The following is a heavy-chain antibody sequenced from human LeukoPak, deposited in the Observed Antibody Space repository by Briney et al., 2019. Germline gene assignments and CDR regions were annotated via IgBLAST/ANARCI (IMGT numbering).Heavy chain of an antibody. J-gene: IGHJ6*02. CDR1: GFTFSDYY. V-gene: IGHV3-11*01. CDR3: ALGTINKDFYFGMDV. Sequence: GESLRLSCAASGFTFSDYYMTWLRQAPGKGLEWLSYISNSGSTVFYADSVKGRFTVSRDNAKRSLYLQIESLRDDDTAVYHCALGTINKDFYFGMDVWGQGTTVTVSS. CDR2: ISNSGSTV. D-gene: IGHD2-8*01.